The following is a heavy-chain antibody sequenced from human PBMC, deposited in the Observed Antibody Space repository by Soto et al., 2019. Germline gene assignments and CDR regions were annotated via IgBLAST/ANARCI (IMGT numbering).Heavy chain of an antibody. CDR1: DFSFSDYW. J-gene: IGHJ4*02. V-gene: IGHV3-7*01. Sequence: EVQLVESGGGFVQPGGSLRLSCSASDFSFSDYWMTWVRQAPGKGLEWVASIKKDGSETSYVDSVKGRFTISRDNDKNSLYLHMSILRDEDTAVYYCTRRAAVVGLDYWGQGALVTVSS. CDR2: IKKDGSET. D-gene: IGHD6-13*01. CDR3: TRRAAVVGLDY.